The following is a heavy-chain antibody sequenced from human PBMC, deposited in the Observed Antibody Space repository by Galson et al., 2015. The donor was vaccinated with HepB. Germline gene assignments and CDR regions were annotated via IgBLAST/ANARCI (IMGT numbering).Heavy chain of an antibody. V-gene: IGHV4-4*07. Sequence: TLSLTCTVSSGSISSYYWSWIRQTAGKGLEWIGRIYSSGGTNYSPSLRSRVTMSVDTSKNQFSLKLTSVTAADTAVYFCARENRRAYFNVSGSNWFDPWGQGTLVTSPQ. D-gene: IGHD3-10*01. CDR2: IYSSGGT. CDR3: ARENRRAYFNVSGSNWFDP. J-gene: IGHJ5*02. CDR1: SGSISSYY.